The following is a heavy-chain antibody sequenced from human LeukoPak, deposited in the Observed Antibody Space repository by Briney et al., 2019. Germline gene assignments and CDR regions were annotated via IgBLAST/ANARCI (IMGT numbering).Heavy chain of an antibody. CDR1: GGSINNYY. J-gene: IGHJ4*02. V-gene: IGHV4-59*01. CDR2: IYYSGST. CDR3: ARVAMVRGVIASDY. Sequence: SETLSLTCTVSGGSINNYYWSWIRQPPGKGLEWIGYIYYSGSTNYNPSLKSRVTISVDTSKNQFSLKLSSVTAADTAVYYCARVAMVRGVIASDYWGQGTLVTVSS. D-gene: IGHD3-10*01.